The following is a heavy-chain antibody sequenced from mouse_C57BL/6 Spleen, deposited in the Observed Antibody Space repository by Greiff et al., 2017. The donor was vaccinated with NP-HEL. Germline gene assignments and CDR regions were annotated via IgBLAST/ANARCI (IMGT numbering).Heavy chain of an antibody. Sequence: VKLQQPGAELVMPGASVKLSCKASGYTFTSYWMHWVKQRPGQGLEWIGEIDPSDSYTNYNQKFKGKSTLTVDKSSSTAYMQLSSLTSEDSAVYYCARRGYFDYWGQGTTLTVSS. CDR3: ARRGYFDY. V-gene: IGHV1-69*01. CDR1: GYTFTSYW. CDR2: IDPSDSYT. J-gene: IGHJ2*01.